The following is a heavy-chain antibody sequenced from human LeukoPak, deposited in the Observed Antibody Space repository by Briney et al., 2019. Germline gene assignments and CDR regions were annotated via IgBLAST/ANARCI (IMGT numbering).Heavy chain of an antibody. V-gene: IGHV4-38-2*01. J-gene: IGHJ4*02. CDR3: ARHAIGGNSVFDY. D-gene: IGHD4-23*01. Sequence: SETLSLTCAVSGYSINSGYYGGWIRQSPGKGLEWIGSIYHSGSTYYNPSLKSRVTMSVDTSKKQFSLKLTSVTAADTAVYYCARHAIGGNSVFDYWGQGTLVTGSS. CDR2: IYHSGST. CDR1: GYSINSGYY.